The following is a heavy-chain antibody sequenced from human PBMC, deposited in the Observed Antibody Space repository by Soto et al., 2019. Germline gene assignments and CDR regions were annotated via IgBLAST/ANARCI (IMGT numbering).Heavy chain of an antibody. CDR3: ARVRGYCSSTSCYKLIDY. CDR1: GGSVSSGSYY. Sequence: SETLSLTCTVSGGSVSSGSYYWSWIRQPPGKGLEWIGYIYYSGSTNYNPSLKSRVTISVDTSKNQFSLKLSSVTAADTAVYYCARVRGYCSSTSCYKLIDYWGQGTLVTVSS. CDR2: IYYSGST. D-gene: IGHD2-2*02. V-gene: IGHV4-61*01. J-gene: IGHJ4*02.